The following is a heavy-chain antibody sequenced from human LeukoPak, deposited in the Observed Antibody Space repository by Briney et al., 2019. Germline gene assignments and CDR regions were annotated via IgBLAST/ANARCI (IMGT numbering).Heavy chain of an antibody. CDR3: AREILWFGERTRNFDY. D-gene: IGHD3-10*01. CDR1: GGSISSYY. J-gene: IGHJ4*02. V-gene: IGHV4-4*07. CDR2: IYTSGST. Sequence: PSETLSLTCTVSGGSISSYYWSWIRQPAGKGLEWIGRIYTSGSTNYNPSLKSRVTISVDTAKNQFSLKLSSVTAADTAVYYCAREILWFGERTRNFDYWGQGTLVTVSS.